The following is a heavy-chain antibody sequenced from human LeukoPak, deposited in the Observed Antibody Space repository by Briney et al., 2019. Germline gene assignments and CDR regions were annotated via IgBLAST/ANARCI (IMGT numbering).Heavy chain of an antibody. CDR2: INPNSGGT. CDR3: ARDSSSGWPTTVDY. V-gene: IGHV1-2*02. Sequence: ASVKVSCKASGYTFTGYYMHWVRQAPGQGLEWMGWINPNSGGTNYAQKFQGRVTMTRDTSISTAYMELSRLRSDDTAVYYYARDSSSGWPTTVDYWGQGTLVTVSS. D-gene: IGHD6-19*01. CDR1: GYTFTGYY. J-gene: IGHJ4*02.